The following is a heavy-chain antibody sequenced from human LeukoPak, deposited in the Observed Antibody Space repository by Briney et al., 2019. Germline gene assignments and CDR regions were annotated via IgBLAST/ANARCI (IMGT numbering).Heavy chain of an antibody. Sequence: GESLKISCKGSGYSFTSYWISWVRQMPGKGLEWMGRIDPSDSYTNYSPSFQGHVTISADKSISTAYLQWSSLKAADTAMYYCARTYYYDSSGYYSPFDIWGQGTMVTVSS. J-gene: IGHJ3*02. CDR1: GYSFTSYW. D-gene: IGHD3-22*01. CDR2: IDPSDSYT. V-gene: IGHV5-10-1*01. CDR3: ARTYYYDSSGYYSPFDI.